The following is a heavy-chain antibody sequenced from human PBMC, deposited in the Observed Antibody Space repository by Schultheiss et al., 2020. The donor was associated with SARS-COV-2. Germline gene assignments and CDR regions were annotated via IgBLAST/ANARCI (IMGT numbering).Heavy chain of an antibody. D-gene: IGHD6-13*01. V-gene: IGHV3-21*01. CDR3: ARDRGVGSSSWQYYYYYGMDV. CDR1: GFTFSSYS. J-gene: IGHJ6*02. CDR2: ISSSSSYI. Sequence: GGSLRLSCAASGFTFSSYSMNWVRQAPGKGLEWVSSISSSSSYIYYADSVKGRFTISRDNAKNSLYLQMNSLRAEDTAVYYCARDRGVGSSSWQYYYYYGMDVWGQGTTVTVSS.